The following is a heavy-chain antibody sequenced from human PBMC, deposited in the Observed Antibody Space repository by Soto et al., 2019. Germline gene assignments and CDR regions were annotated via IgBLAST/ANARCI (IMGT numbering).Heavy chain of an antibody. CDR3: ARARYCTNGVCYGFDP. V-gene: IGHV1-8*01. CDR1: GYTFTSYD. Sequence: QVQLVQSGAEVKKPGASVKVSCKASGYTFTSYDINWVRQATGQGLEWMGWMNPNSGNTGYAQKFQGRVTMTRNTSISTAYLELSSLRSEDTAVYYCARARYCTNGVCYGFDPWGQGTLVTVSS. J-gene: IGHJ5*02. D-gene: IGHD2-8*01. CDR2: MNPNSGNT.